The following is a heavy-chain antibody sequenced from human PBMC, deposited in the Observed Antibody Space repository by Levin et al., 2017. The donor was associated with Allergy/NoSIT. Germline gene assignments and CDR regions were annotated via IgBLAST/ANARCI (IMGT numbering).Heavy chain of an antibody. V-gene: IGHV1-2*02. D-gene: IGHD3-22*01. Sequence: GGSLRLSCKASGYTFTGYHIHWVRQAPGQGLEWMGWFNPNSNGADYAQKFQGRVTMTRDTSFSTAYMELSRLRSDDTAVYYCVRVYYYDGSGYYYEDSWGQGTLVTVSS. J-gene: IGHJ4*02. CDR2: FNPNSNGA. CDR3: VRVYYYDGSGYYYEDS. CDR1: GYTFTGYH.